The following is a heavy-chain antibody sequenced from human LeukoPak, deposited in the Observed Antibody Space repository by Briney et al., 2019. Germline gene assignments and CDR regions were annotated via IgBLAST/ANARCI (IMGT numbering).Heavy chain of an antibody. CDR3: AKGYSYGYFDY. J-gene: IGHJ4*02. Sequence: GGSLRLSCAASGFTFSSYGMHWVRQAPGEGLEWVAVIWYDGSNKYYADSVKGRFTISRDNSKNTLYLQMNSLRAEDTAVYYCAKGYSYGYFDYWGQGTLVTVSS. D-gene: IGHD5-18*01. CDR1: GFTFSSYG. V-gene: IGHV3-33*06. CDR2: IWYDGSNK.